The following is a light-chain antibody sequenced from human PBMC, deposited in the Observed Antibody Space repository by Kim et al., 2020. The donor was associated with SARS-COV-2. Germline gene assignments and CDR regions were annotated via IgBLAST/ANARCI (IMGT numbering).Light chain of an antibody. J-gene: IGLJ1*01. CDR2: DVS. CDR3: TSYTTHNYV. V-gene: IGLV2-14*03. CDR1: SSDVGDYNY. Sequence: QSALTQPASVSGSPGQSITISCTGTSSDVGDYNYVSWYQQHPGKAPKLMIYDVSYRPSGVSNRFSGSKSGNTASLTISGLQADDEADYYCTSYTTHNYVVGTGTKVTVL.